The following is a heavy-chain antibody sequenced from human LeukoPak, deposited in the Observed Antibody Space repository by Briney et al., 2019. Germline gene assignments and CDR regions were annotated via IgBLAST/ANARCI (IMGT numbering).Heavy chain of an antibody. CDR1: GFTFSDSA. J-gene: IGHJ4*02. CDR3: ARDIELGC. V-gene: IGHV3-23*01. Sequence: QPGGSLRLSCEASGFTFSDSAMSWVRQASGRGLEWVSLISASGGNSYYADSVKGRFTVSRDSSKNTLHLQMNSLRAEDTAVYYCARDIELGCWGQGTLVTVSS. CDR2: ISASGGNS. D-gene: IGHD2-15*01.